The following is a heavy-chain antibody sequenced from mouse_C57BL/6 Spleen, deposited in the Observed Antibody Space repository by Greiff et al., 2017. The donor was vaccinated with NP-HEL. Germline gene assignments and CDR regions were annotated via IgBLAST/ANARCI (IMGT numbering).Heavy chain of an antibody. CDR1: GYTFTSYW. Sequence: QVQLKQPGAELVMPGASVKLSCKASGYTFTSYWMHWVKQRPGQGLEWIGEIDPSDSYTNYNQKFKGKSTLTVDKSSSTAYMQLSSLTSEDSAVYYCARPYGSSPAWFAYWGQGTLVTVSA. D-gene: IGHD1-1*01. CDR3: ARPYGSSPAWFAY. CDR2: IDPSDSYT. J-gene: IGHJ3*01. V-gene: IGHV1-69*01.